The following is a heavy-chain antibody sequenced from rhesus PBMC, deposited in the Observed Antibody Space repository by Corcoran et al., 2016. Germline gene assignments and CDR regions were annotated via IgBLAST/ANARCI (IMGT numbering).Heavy chain of an antibody. CDR3: ARVRIAAGLYFDY. CDR2: IYGGSGIT. D-gene: IGHD6-13*01. V-gene: IGHV4-127*01. J-gene: IGHJ4*01. CDR1: GYFISSGYG. Sequence: QVQLQESGPGLVKPSETLSLTCAVSGYFISSGYGWGWIRQPLGKGLEWIGQIYGGSGITYYNPSLKSRVTVSRDPSKNQFSLKLSAVTAADAAVYYCARVRIAAGLYFDYWGQGVLVTVSS.